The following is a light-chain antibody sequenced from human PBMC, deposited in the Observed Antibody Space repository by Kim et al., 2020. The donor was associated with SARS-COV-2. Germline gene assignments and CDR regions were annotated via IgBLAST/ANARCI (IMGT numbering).Light chain of an antibody. J-gene: IGKJ1*01. CDR1: QSVSSSY. CDR2: GAS. V-gene: IGKV3-20*01. CDR3: HQYGSSPRT. Sequence: SPGERAPLSCRASQSVSSSYLAWYQQKPGQAPRLLIYGASSRATGTPDRFSGSGSGTDFTLTISRLEPEDFAVYYCHQYGSSPRTFGQGTKVDIK.